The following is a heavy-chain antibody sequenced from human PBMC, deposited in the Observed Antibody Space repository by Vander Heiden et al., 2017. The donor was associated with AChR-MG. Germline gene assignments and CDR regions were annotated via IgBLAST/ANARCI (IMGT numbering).Heavy chain of an antibody. CDR1: GCPFSSYA. J-gene: IGHJ6*02. CDR2: SRGSGGST. CDR3: AKDSGSGSYYNRPYYYYGMDV. D-gene: IGHD3-10*01. Sequence: EVQLLESGGALVQPGVSLRLSCAASGCPFSSYALSWVRQAPGKGLEWVSASRGSGGSTYYADSVKGRFTISRDNSKNTLYLQMNSLRAEDTAVYYCAKDSGSGSYYNRPYYYYGMDVWGQGTTVTVSS. V-gene: IGHV3-23*01.